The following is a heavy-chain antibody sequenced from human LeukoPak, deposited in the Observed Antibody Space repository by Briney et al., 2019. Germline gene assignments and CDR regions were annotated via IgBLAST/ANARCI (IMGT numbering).Heavy chain of an antibody. V-gene: IGHV3-21*01. J-gene: IGHJ1*01. CDR3: ARDRVTMVRGHTAPQH. Sequence: AGGSLRLSCAASGFTFSSYSMNWVRQAPGKRLVWVSCISRSSSYIYYADSVKGRFTISRDNAKNSLYLQMSSLRAEDTAVYYCARDRVTMVRGHTAPQHWGQGTLVTVSS. CDR2: ISRSSSYI. D-gene: IGHD3-10*01. CDR1: GFTFSSYS.